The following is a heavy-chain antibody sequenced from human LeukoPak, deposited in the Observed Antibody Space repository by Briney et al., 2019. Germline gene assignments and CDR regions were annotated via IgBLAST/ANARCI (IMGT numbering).Heavy chain of an antibody. CDR1: GGSISSYY. Sequence: SETLSPTCTVSGGSISSYYWSWIRQPPGKGLEWIGYIYYSGSTNYNPSLKSRVTISVDTSKNQFSLKLSSVTAADTAVYYCARRGSVGATTFFDYWGQGTLVTVSS. V-gene: IGHV4-59*08. J-gene: IGHJ4*02. CDR3: ARRGSVGATTFFDY. CDR2: IYYSGST. D-gene: IGHD1-26*01.